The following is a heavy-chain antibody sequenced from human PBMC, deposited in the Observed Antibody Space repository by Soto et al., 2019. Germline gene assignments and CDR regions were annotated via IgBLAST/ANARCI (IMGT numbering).Heavy chain of an antibody. Sequence: GGSLRLSSAASGVPFSNYWMHWVRQAPGKGLVWVSRISSDGSSTIYADSVKGRFTISRDNAKNTLSLQMNSLRAEDAAVYYCATQLTNGPVDYWGQGTLVTVSS. D-gene: IGHD2-2*01. CDR1: GVPFSNYW. J-gene: IGHJ4*02. CDR2: ISSDGSST. CDR3: ATQLTNGPVDY. V-gene: IGHV3-74*01.